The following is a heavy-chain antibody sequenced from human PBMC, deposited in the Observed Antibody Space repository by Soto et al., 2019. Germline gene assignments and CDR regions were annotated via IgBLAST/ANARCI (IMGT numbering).Heavy chain of an antibody. CDR1: GYTFTSYG. Sequence: QVQLVQSGAEVKKPGASVKVSCKASGYTFTSYGISWVRQAPGQGLEWMGWISAYNGNTNYAQKLQGRVTMTTDTSXIKADMELRILRSDDTAVYYCARGMGRSWGAEYFQHWGQGTLVTVSS. D-gene: IGHD6-13*01. CDR3: ARGMGRSWGAEYFQH. J-gene: IGHJ1*01. V-gene: IGHV1-18*01. CDR2: ISAYNGNT.